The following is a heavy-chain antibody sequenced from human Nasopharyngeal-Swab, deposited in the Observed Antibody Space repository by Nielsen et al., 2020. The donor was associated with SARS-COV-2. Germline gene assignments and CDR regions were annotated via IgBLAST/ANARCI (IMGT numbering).Heavy chain of an antibody. V-gene: IGHV3-30*18. CDR1: GFTFSSYG. J-gene: IGHJ4*02. D-gene: IGHD6-19*01. Sequence: LKISCAASGFTFSSYGMHWVRQAPGKGLEWVAVIKYDGSNKYYADSVKGRFTISRDKSKTTLNLQMNSLRAEDTDVDFCAKSVGIAVAGTDYWGQGTLVTVSS. CDR2: IKYDGSNK. CDR3: AKSVGIAVAGTDY.